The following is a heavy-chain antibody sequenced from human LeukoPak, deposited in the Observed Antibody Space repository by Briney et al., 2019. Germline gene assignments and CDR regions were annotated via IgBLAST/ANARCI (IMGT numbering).Heavy chain of an antibody. D-gene: IGHD4-23*01. V-gene: IGHV3-48*04. CDR2: ISSSSSTI. CDR1: GFTFSSYS. Sequence: QAGGSLRLSCAASGFTFSSYSMNWVRQAPGKGLEWVSYISSSSSTIYYADSVKGRFTISRDNAKNSLYLQMNSLRAEDTAVYYCARALDYGGSPFDYWGQGTLVTVSS. J-gene: IGHJ4*02. CDR3: ARALDYGGSPFDY.